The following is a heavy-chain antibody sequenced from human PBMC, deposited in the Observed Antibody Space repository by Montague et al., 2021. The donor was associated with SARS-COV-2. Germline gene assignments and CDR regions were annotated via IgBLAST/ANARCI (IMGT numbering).Heavy chain of an antibody. J-gene: IGHJ3*01. Sequence: SLRLSCAASGFTASGFTFSNYWMSWIRQAPGKGLEWVANINQDGGVASYVDSVKGRFTITRDNAKSSLYLQMNSLGAEDTAVYYCSRDRGGYFYVDDAFDLWGRGTMVIISS. D-gene: IGHD3-22*01. CDR1: GFTFSNYW. CDR3: SRDRGGYFYVDDAFDL. V-gene: IGHV3-7*03. CDR2: INQDGGVA.